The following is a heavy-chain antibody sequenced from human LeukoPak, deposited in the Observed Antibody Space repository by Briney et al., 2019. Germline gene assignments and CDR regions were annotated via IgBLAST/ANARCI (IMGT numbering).Heavy chain of an antibody. CDR2: INPSGGST. J-gene: IGHJ4*02. D-gene: IGHD6-13*01. CDR1: GYTFTSYY. Sequence: ASVKVSCKASGYTFTSYYMHWVRQAPGQGLEWMGIINPSGGSTSYAQKFQGRVTMTRDTSTSTVYMELSSLRSEDTAVYYCARTTGDGYSSSWFDYWGQGTLVTVSS. CDR3: ARTTGDGYSSSWFDY. V-gene: IGHV1-46*01.